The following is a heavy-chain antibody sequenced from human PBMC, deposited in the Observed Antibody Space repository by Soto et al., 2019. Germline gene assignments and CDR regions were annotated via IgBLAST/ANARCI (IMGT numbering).Heavy chain of an antibody. Sequence: EVQLVESGGGLIQPGGSLRLSCAASGFTVSGNYMSWVRQAPGKGLEWVSFIYSGDTTYYADSVKGRFTISRDNSKNTVYLQMNSLRAGDTAVYYCARDGGSGIPTDNYYYYGMDVWGQGTTVTVSS. CDR1: GFTVSGNY. CDR2: IYSGDTT. D-gene: IGHD3-10*01. CDR3: ARDGGSGIPTDNYYYYGMDV. J-gene: IGHJ6*02. V-gene: IGHV3-53*01.